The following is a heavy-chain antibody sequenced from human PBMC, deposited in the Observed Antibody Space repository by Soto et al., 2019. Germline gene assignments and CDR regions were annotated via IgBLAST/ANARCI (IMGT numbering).Heavy chain of an antibody. CDR1: GGAFSNYA. Sequence: QVQLVQSGAEVKKPGSSVKVSCKASGGAFSNYAISWVRQAPGQGLEWMGGILPIFGPANYAQKFQGRVTITADVSTSTAYMELISLRSDDTAVYYCAREEGYWGQGTLVTISS. CDR2: ILPIFGPA. CDR3: AREEGY. J-gene: IGHJ4*02. V-gene: IGHV1-69*12.